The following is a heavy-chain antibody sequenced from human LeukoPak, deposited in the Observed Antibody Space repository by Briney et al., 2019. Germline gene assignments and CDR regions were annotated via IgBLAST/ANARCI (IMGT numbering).Heavy chain of an antibody. D-gene: IGHD6-19*01. Sequence: PSETLSLTCTVSGGSISSSSYYWGWIRQPPGKGLEWIGSIYYSGRTYYKSSLKSRVTISVDTSKKQFSLKLSSVTAADTAVYYCARETEKQWQYWGQGTMVTVSS. V-gene: IGHV4-39*07. J-gene: IGHJ3*01. CDR3: ARETEKQWQY. CDR2: IYYSGRT. CDR1: GGSISSSSYY.